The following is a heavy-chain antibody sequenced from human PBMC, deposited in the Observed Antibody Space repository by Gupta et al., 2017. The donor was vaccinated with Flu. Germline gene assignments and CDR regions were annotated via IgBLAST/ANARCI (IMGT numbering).Heavy chain of an antibody. CDR3: AKDSTVKHYYYYGMDV. CDR1: GFTFSSHA. D-gene: IGHD4-17*01. J-gene: IGHJ6*02. V-gene: IGHV3-23*01. Sequence: EVQLLESGGGLVQPGVSLRLSCAASGFTFSSHAMSWVRQAPGKGLEWVSEISGSGGRTYYADSVKGRFTISRDKSKNTLYRQMNSLRAEDTDVYYGAKDSTVKHYYYYGMDVWGQGTTVTVAS. CDR2: ISGSGGRT.